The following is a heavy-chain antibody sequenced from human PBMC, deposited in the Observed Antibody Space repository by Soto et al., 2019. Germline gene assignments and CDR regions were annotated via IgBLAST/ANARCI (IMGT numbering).Heavy chain of an antibody. CDR2: ISANNENT. D-gene: IGHD1-1*01. Sequence: QVNLVQSGAEVRKPGASGKVSCKVLGYTLTTYAIAWVGQAPGQGLEWLGWISANNENTNYAKKVQGRVTVTRDTSTSTAYMELRNLRSDDTAVYYCARGRYGDYWGQGALVTVSS. CDR3: ARGRYGDY. J-gene: IGHJ4*02. CDR1: GYTLTTYA. V-gene: IGHV1-18*01.